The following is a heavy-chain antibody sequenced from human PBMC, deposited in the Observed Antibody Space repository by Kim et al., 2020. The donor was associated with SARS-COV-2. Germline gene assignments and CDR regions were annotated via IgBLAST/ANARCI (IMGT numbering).Heavy chain of an antibody. Sequence: GGSLRLSCAASGFTFSSYAMSWVRQAPGKGLEWVSAISGSGGSTYYADSVKGRFTISRDNSKNTLYLQMNSLRAEDTAVYYCAKDQGQQLVWLERVDYWGQGTLVTVSS. D-gene: IGHD6-6*01. CDR1: GFTFSSYA. V-gene: IGHV3-23*01. J-gene: IGHJ4*02. CDR3: AKDQGQQLVWLERVDY. CDR2: ISGSGGST.